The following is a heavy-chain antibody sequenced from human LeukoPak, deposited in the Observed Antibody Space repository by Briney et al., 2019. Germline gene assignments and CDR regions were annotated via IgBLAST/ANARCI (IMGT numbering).Heavy chain of an antibody. CDR1: GYSISSGYY. Sequence: SETLSLTCTVSGYSISSGYYWGWIRQPPGKGLEWIGSIYHSGSTYHNPSLKSRVTISVDTSKNRFPLKLSSVTAADTAAYYCARSPVRCSSTTCFGFYFDYWGQGTLVTVSS. V-gene: IGHV4-38-2*02. CDR3: ARSPVRCSSTTCFGFYFDY. CDR2: IYHSGST. J-gene: IGHJ4*02. D-gene: IGHD2-2*01.